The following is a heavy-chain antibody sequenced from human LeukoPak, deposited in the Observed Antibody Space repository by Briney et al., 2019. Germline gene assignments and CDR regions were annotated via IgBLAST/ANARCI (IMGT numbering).Heavy chain of an antibody. V-gene: IGHV3-11*04. D-gene: IGHD2-2*01. CDR2: ISSSGSTI. Sequence: GGSLRLSCAASGFTFSDYYMSWIRQAPGKGLEWVSYISSSGSTIYYADSVKGRFTISRDNAKNSLFLQMNSLRAEDTAVYYCARGGYCSSTSCYTTYYYMDVWGKGTTVTVSS. J-gene: IGHJ6*03. CDR1: GFTFSDYY. CDR3: ARGGYCSSTSCYTTYYYMDV.